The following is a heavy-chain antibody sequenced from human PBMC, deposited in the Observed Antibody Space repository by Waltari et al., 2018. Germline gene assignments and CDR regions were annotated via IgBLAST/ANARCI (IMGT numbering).Heavy chain of an antibody. Sequence: QVQLVHPWGGVVQPWRSLRLSCAASGFTFSSLCRHWVRQAPGKGLEWVAVISYDGSKKYYADSVRGRFTISRDNSKNTLYLQMNSLRAEDTAVYYCAKDLRDFWSGLFEYWGQGTLVTVSS. J-gene: IGHJ4*02. D-gene: IGHD3-3*01. CDR1: GFTFSSLC. CDR2: ISYDGSKK. V-gene: IGHV3-30*18. CDR3: AKDLRDFWSGLFEY.